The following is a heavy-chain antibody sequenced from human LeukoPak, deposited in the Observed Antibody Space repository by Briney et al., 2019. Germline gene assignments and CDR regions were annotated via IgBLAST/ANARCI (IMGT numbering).Heavy chain of an antibody. CDR2: INHNGNVN. J-gene: IGHJ6*02. CDR3: TRDRHGMAV. Sequence: GGSLRLSCAASGFTFSSYWMNWARQAPGKGLEWVASINHNGNVNYYVDSVKGRFTISRDNAKNSLYLQMSNLRAEDTAVYYCTRDRHGMAVWGQGTTVTVSS. CDR1: GFTFSSYW. V-gene: IGHV3-7*03.